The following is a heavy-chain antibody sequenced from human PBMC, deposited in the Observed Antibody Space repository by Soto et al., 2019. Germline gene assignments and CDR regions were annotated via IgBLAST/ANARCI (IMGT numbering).Heavy chain of an antibody. CDR1: GYSFTGYS. CDR3: ARGSLISYTFDY. V-gene: IGHV1-2*04. Sequence: QVQLIQSGAEVKKPGASVRVSCKTSGYSFTGYSVHWVRQAPGQGLEWMGWINPNSGVTKYAQKFQDWVTMTRDTSSSTAYMELTRIRTGDTAVYYCARGSLISYTFDYWGQGTLVTVSS. J-gene: IGHJ4*02. D-gene: IGHD3-16*01. CDR2: INPNSGVT.